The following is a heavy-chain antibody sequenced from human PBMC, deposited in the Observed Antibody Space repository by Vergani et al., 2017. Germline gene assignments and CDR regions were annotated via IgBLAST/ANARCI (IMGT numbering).Heavy chain of an antibody. J-gene: IGHJ3*02. CDR1: GFTFSSYS. Sequence: EVQLVESGGGLIQPGGSLRLSCAASGFTFSSYSMNWVRQAPGKGLEWVSSISSSSSYIYYADSVKGRFTISRDNAKNSLYLQMNSLRAEDTAVYYCAREIGTMVRGPYAFDIWGQGTMVTVSS. CDR3: AREIGTMVRGPYAFDI. CDR2: ISSSSSYI. V-gene: IGHV3-21*01. D-gene: IGHD3-10*01.